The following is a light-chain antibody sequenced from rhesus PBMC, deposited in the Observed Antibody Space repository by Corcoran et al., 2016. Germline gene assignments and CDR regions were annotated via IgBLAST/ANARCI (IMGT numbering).Light chain of an antibody. CDR3: QQDYSWPLT. CDR2: GAS. J-gene: IGKJ4*01. Sequence: EIVMTQSPATLSLSPGERATLSCRASQSVTRNLAWYQQKPGQAPKHLIYGASRRAPGIPDRVSGSGSGTDFTLIISSLEPEDVVVYYWQQDYSWPLTFGGGTKVELK. V-gene: IGKV3-42*01. CDR1: QSVTRN.